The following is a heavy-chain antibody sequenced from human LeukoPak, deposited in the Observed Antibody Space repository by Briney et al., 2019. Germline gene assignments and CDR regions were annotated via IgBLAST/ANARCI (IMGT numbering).Heavy chain of an antibody. D-gene: IGHD2-21*02. V-gene: IGHV1-18*01. CDR1: GGTFSSYA. J-gene: IGHJ4*02. CDR3: ARGRGRTYCGGDCYPDY. CDR2: ISAYNGNT. Sequence: ASVKVSCKASGGTFSSYAISWVRQTPGQGLEWMGWISAYNGNTNYAQKLQGRVTMTTDTSTSTAYMELSSLRSEDAAVYYCARGRGRTYCGGDCYPDYWGQGTLVTVSS.